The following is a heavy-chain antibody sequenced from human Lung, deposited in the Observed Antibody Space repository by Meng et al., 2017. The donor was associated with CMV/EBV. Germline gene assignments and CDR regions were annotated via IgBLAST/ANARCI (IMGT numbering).Heavy chain of an antibody. CDR2: FVNYVDT. J-gene: IGHJ4*02. CDR3: ASGTPGRSYCDY. Sequence: QVPILQSGPEVKKPGASVRVSCKASGYTFGSYGICWVRQAPGQGLEWMGWFVNYVDTYPAPKFQGRVTMTTDTHRNTAFMELRSLTSDDTAVYYCASGTPGRSYCDYWGQGTLVTVSS. D-gene: IGHD2-15*01. CDR1: GYTFGSYG. V-gene: IGHV1-18*01.